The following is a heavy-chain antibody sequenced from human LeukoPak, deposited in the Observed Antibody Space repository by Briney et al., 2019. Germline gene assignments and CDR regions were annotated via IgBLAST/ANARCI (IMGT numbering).Heavy chain of an antibody. CDR2: IRTSVGST. V-gene: IGHV3-23*01. J-gene: IGHJ4*02. CDR3: AKVNPPRGGRSGWYETNDY. CDR1: GFTFTNYV. Sequence: QTGGSLRLSCVASGFTFTNYVMTWVRQAPGKGLEWVSSIRTSVGSTFYADSVKGRFTISRDNSKNTLYLQLSSLRAEDTAVYYCAKVNPPRGGRSGWYETNDYWGQGTLVTVSS. D-gene: IGHD6-19*01.